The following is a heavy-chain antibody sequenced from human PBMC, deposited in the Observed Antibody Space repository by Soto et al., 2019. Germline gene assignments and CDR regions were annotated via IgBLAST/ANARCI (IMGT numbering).Heavy chain of an antibody. Sequence: GGSLRLSCAASGFTFSSYSMSWVRQAPGEGLEWGSAISGSGGSTYYADSVKGRFTISRDNSKNTLYLQMNSLRAEDTAVYYCAKDKRGSSGWYESSDYWGQGTLVPVSS. D-gene: IGHD6-19*01. CDR1: GFTFSSYS. J-gene: IGHJ4*02. CDR3: AKDKRGSSGWYESSDY. V-gene: IGHV3-23*01. CDR2: ISGSGGST.